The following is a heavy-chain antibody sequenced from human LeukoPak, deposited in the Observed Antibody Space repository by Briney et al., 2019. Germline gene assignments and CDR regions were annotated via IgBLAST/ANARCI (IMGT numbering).Heavy chain of an antibody. D-gene: IGHD2-2*01. J-gene: IGHJ6*03. CDR1: EFVFSDYY. CDR3: ARGLQYQLLKALGYYYMDV. CDR2: ISDSGSTI. V-gene: IGHV3-11*01. Sequence: GGSLRLSCAASEFVFSDYYMSWIRQAPGKGLEWVSYISDSGSTIYYADSVKGRFTISRDNVKNSLYLQMNGLRAEDTAVYYCARGLQYQLLKALGYYYMDVWGEGTTVTVSS.